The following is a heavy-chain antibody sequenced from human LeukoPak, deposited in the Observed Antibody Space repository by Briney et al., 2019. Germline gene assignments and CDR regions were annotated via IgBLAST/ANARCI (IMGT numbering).Heavy chain of an antibody. J-gene: IGHJ5*02. CDR3: AREGLAYGSGSYFPYNWFDP. CDR1: GFTFSSYW. V-gene: IGHV3-74*01. CDR2: VNGDGSST. Sequence: GGSLRLSCAASGFTFSSYWMHWVRQVPGKGLVWVSRVNGDGSSTSYADSVKGRVTISRDNAKNTLYLQMNSLRAEDAAVYYCAREGLAYGSGSYFPYNWFDPWGQGTLVTVSS. D-gene: IGHD3-10*01.